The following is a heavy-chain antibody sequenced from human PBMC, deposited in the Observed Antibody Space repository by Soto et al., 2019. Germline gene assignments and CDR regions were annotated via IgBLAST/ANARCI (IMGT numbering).Heavy chain of an antibody. V-gene: IGHV4-34*01. Sequence: SETLSLTCAVYGGSFSGYYWSWIRQPPGKGLEWIGEINHSGSTNYNPPLKSRVTISVDTSKNQFSLKLSSVTAADTAVYYCARGSALKPIDDWGQGTLVTVAS. J-gene: IGHJ4*02. CDR2: INHSGST. CDR3: ARGSALKPIDD. CDR1: GGSFSGYY.